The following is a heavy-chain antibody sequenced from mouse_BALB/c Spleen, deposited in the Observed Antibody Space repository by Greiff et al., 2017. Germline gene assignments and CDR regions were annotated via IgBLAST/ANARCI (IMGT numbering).Heavy chain of an antibody. D-gene: IGHD2-14*01. CDR3: ARRDYRYSYAMDY. CDR2: IYPGGGYT. V-gene: IGHV1-63*02. J-gene: IGHJ4*01. CDR1: GYTFTNYW. Sequence: VQLQQSGAELVRPGTSVKISCKASGYTFTNYWLGWVKQRPGHGLEWIGDIYPGGGYTNYNEKFKGKATLTADTSSSTAYMQLSSLTSEDSAVYFCARRDYRYSYAMDYWGQGTSVTVSS.